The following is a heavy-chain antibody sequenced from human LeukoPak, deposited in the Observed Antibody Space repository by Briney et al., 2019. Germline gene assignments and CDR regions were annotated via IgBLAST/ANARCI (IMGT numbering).Heavy chain of an antibody. D-gene: IGHD3-22*01. CDR2: IIPIFGTA. CDR1: GGTFSSYA. Sequence: SVKVSCKASGGTFSSYAISWVQQAPGQGLEWMGGIIPIFGTANYAQKFQGRVTITTDESTSTAYMELSSLRSEDTAVYYCASYPVVEGSYYDSSDHVIVYFQHWGQGTLATVSS. V-gene: IGHV1-69*05. J-gene: IGHJ1*01. CDR3: ASYPVVEGSYYDSSDHVIVYFQH.